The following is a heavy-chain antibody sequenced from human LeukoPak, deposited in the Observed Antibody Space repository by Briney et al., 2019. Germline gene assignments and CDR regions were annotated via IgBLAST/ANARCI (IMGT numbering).Heavy chain of an antibody. CDR2: IWYDGSNK. Sequence: GGSLRLSCAASGFTFSSYGMHWVRQAPGKGLEWVAVIWYDGSNKYYADPVKGRFTISRDNSKNTLYLQMNSLRAEDTAVYYCARDIWFGGLATLDYWGQGTLVTVSS. CDR3: ARDIWFGGLATLDY. CDR1: GFTFSSYG. V-gene: IGHV3-33*01. D-gene: IGHD3-10*01. J-gene: IGHJ4*02.